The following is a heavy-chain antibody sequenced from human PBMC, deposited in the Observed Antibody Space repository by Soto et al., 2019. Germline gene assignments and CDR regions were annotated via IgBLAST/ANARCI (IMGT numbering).Heavy chain of an antibody. D-gene: IGHD3-3*01. V-gene: IGHV1-8*01. CDR1: GYTFTSYD. CDR3: ARGLVTIFGVVGPYFDY. J-gene: IGHJ4*02. CDR2: MNPNSGNT. Sequence: GASVKVSCKASGYTFTSYDINWVRQATGQGLEWMGWMNPNSGNTGYAQKFQGRVTMTRNTSISTAYMELSSLRSEDTAVYYCARGLVTIFGVVGPYFDYWGQGTLVTVSS.